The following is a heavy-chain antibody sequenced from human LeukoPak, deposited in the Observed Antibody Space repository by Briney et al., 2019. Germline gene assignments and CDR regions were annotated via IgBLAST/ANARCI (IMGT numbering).Heavy chain of an antibody. CDR1: GYTFTSYY. Sequence: ASVKVSCRASGYTFTSYYMHWVRQAPGQGLEWMGIINPSGGSTSYAQKFQGRVTMTRDMSTSTVYMELSSLRSEDTAVYYCARDYDYVWGSHIPSDYWGQGTLVTVSS. CDR2: INPSGGST. V-gene: IGHV1-46*01. CDR3: ARDYDYVWGSHIPSDY. J-gene: IGHJ4*02. D-gene: IGHD3-16*01.